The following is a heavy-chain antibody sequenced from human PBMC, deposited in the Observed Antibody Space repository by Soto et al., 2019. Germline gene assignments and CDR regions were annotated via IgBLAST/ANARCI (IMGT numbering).Heavy chain of an antibody. CDR3: AREVTIFGVVPATSDAFDI. CDR2: IYYSGST. Sequence: QVQLQESGPGLVKPSQTLSLTCTVSGGSISSGGYYWSWIRQHPGKGLEWIGYIYYSGSTYYNPSLKSRVTLSVDTSKNQFSLKLSSVTAADTAVYYCAREVTIFGVVPATSDAFDIWGQGTMVTVSS. D-gene: IGHD3-3*01. J-gene: IGHJ3*02. V-gene: IGHV4-31*03. CDR1: GGSISSGGYY.